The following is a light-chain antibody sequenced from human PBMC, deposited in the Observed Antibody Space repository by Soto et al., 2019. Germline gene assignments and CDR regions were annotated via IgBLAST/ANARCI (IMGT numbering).Light chain of an antibody. CDR1: SSNIGSGYD. J-gene: IGLJ3*02. CDR2: GNT. Sequence: QSVLTQPPSVSGAPGQRVTISCTGSSSNIGSGYDVHWYQQLPGTAPKLLIYGNTNRPSGVPDRFSGPKSGTSASLAITGLQAEHEADYYCQSYDSSLSDWVFGGGTKLTVL. CDR3: QSYDSSLSDWV. V-gene: IGLV1-40*01.